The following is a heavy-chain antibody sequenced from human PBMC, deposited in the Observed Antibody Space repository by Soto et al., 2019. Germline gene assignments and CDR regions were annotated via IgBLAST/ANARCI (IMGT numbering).Heavy chain of an antibody. J-gene: IGHJ4*02. CDR2: IVPNFGTP. V-gene: IGHV1-69*01. CDR1: GYRFGDYA. Sequence: QVQLVQSGADVREPGSSVKVSCKATGYRFGDYAIAWVRQAPGLGLEYMGGIVPNFGTPNYAQNVRDKVTISADALTNTVFLQLASLTSNDTAVYFCARGKTRFTAYTAFDVWGLGTLVTVSS. CDR3: ARGKTRFTAYTAFDV. D-gene: IGHD2-21*02.